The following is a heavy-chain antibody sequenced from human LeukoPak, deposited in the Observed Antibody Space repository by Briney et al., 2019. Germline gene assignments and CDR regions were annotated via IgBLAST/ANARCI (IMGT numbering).Heavy chain of an antibody. D-gene: IGHD3-10*01. CDR2: IIPIFGTA. Sequence: ASVKVSCKASGGTFSSYAISWVRQAPGQGLEWMGGIIPIFGTANYAQKFRGRVTITTDESTSTAYMELSSLRSEDTAVYYCARDGHYYGSGSYYKKGRWFDPWGQGTLVTVSS. CDR3: ARDGHYYGSGSYYKKGRWFDP. V-gene: IGHV1-69*05. CDR1: GGTFSSYA. J-gene: IGHJ5*02.